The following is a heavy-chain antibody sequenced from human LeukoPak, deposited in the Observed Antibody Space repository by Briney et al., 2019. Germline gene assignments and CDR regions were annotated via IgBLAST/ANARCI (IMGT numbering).Heavy chain of an antibody. Sequence: PGGSLRLSCAASGFTFSSYGVSWVRQAPGKGLEWVSAISASGGSTYYADSVKGRFTVSRDNSKNTLYLQMGSLRAGDTAVYYCAKTLRPMVRTGIEYWGQGTLVTVSS. CDR1: GFTFSSYG. J-gene: IGHJ4*02. CDR3: AKTLRPMVRTGIEY. D-gene: IGHD3-10*01. CDR2: ISASGGST. V-gene: IGHV3-23*01.